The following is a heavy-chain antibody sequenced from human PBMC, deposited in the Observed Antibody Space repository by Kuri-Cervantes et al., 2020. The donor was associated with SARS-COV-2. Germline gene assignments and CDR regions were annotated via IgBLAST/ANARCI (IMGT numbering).Heavy chain of an antibody. CDR1: GFSFSSYA. CDR3: ARDRPYALGYCSGGSCYEMWFDP. D-gene: IGHD2-15*01. V-gene: IGHV3-23*01. J-gene: IGHJ5*02. CDR2: ISSSGGDT. Sequence: GGSLRLSCAASGFSFSSYAMHWVRQAPGTGLEWVAGISSSGGDTYYTDSVKGRFTISRDNSKTTLYLQMNSLRAEDTAVYYCARDRPYALGYCSGGSCYEMWFDPWGQGTLVTVSS.